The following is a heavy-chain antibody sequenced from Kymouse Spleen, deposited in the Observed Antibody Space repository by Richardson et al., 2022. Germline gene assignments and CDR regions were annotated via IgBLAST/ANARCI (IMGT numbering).Heavy chain of an antibody. D-gene: IGHD1-26*01. CDR2: IYYSGST. CDR3: ARGIVGATDAFDI. V-gene: IGHV4-39*01. Sequence: QLQLQESGPGLVKPSETLSLTCTVSGGSISSSSYYWGWIRQPPGKGLEWIGSIYYSGSTYYNPSLKSRVTISVDTSKNQFSLKLSSVTAADTAVYYCARGIVGATDAFDIWGQGTMVTVSS. J-gene: IGHJ3*02. CDR1: GGSISSSSYY.